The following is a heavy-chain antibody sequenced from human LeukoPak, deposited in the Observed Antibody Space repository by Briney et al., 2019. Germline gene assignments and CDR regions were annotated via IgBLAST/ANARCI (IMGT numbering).Heavy chain of an antibody. D-gene: IGHD7-27*01. J-gene: IGHJ5*02. CDR2: INYSGST. V-gene: IGHV4-39*01. CDR1: GGSISSSSYY. Sequence: SETLSLTCSVSGGSISSSSYYWGWIRQPPGKGLEWIGSINYSGSTYYKPSLKSRVTISVDTSKNQFSLNLSSVTAADTAVYYCARVARGEGVWGIDPWGQGTLVTVSS. CDR3: ARVARGEGVWGIDP.